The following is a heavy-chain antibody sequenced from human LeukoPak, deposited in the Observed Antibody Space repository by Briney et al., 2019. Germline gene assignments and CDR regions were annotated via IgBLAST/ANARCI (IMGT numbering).Heavy chain of an antibody. Sequence: GASVKVSCKASGYTLTALAMHWVRQAPGKGLEWMGGFDPEDGETIYAQKFQGRVTMTEDTSTDTAYMELSSLRSEDTAVYYCATSVGDKYYFDYWGQGTLVTVSS. V-gene: IGHV1-24*01. CDR2: FDPEDGET. D-gene: IGHD3-16*01. CDR3: ATSVGDKYYFDY. CDR1: GYTLTALA. J-gene: IGHJ4*02.